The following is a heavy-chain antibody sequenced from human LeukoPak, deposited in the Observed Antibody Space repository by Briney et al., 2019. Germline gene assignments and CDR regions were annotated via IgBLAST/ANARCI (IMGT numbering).Heavy chain of an antibody. V-gene: IGHV1-2*02. J-gene: IGHJ5*02. CDR3: AREDGDYGINWFDP. Sequence: GGSVKVSCKASGGTFSSYAISWVRQAPGQGLEWMGGINPNSGGTNYAQKFQGRVTMTRDTSISTAYMELSRLRSDDTAVYYCAREDGDYGINWFDPWGQGTLVTVSS. D-gene: IGHD4-17*01. CDR1: GGTFSSYA. CDR2: INPNSGGT.